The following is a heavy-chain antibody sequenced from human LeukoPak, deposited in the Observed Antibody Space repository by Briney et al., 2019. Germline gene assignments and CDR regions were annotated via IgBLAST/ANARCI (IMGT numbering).Heavy chain of an antibody. CDR1: VHTFSGAD. CDR3: ASGCDEASVTAYWFDP. CDR2: INPQSGGT. J-gene: IGHJ5*02. D-gene: IGHD2-21*02. Sequence: ASVNLSCKPSVHTFSGADTHWVRQAPGQGLEWMGWINPQSGGTNYAQKFQGRVTMTRDTSIGTVYMALSRLRSDDTALSYCASGCDEASVTAYWFDPGGQGTLVTVSS. V-gene: IGHV1-2*02.